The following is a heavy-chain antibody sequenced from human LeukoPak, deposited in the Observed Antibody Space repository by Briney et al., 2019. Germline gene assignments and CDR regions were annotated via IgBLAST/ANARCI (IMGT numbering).Heavy chain of an antibody. CDR3: ARDTGLAGPCDY. V-gene: IGHV3-11*01. CDR1: GFTFSDYY. CDR2: MSSSDSTI. J-gene: IGHJ4*02. Sequence: GGSLRLSCATSGFTFSDYYMSWLRRAPGKGLEWVSYMSSSDSTIYYADSVKGRFTISRDNAKSSLHLQMNSLRAEDTAVYYCARDTGLAGPCDYWGQGTLVTVSS.